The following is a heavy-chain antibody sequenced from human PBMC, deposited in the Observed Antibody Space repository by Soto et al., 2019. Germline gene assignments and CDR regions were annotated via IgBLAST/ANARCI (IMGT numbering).Heavy chain of an antibody. CDR1: GFTFSNAW. Sequence: GGSLRLSCAASGFTFSNAWMSWVRQAPGKGLEWVGRIKSKTDGGTTDYAAPVKGRFTISRDDSKNTLYLQMNSLKTEDTAVYYCTTDRWANWGTDYFDYWGQGTLVTVSS. CDR3: TTDRWANWGTDYFDY. CDR2: IKSKTDGGTT. J-gene: IGHJ4*02. V-gene: IGHV3-15*01. D-gene: IGHD7-27*01.